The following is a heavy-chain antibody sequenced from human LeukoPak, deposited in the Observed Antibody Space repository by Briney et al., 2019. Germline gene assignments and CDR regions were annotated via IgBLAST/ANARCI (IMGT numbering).Heavy chain of an antibody. CDR1: GGSFSGYY. CDR2: INHNGST. Sequence: SETLSLTCAVYGGSFSGYYWSWIRQPPGKGLEWIGEINHNGSTNYNPSLKSRVTISVDTSKNQFSLKLSSVTAADTAVYYCASGLFPIVVVPAADNWFDPWGQGTLVTVSS. CDR3: ASGLFPIVVVPAADNWFDP. J-gene: IGHJ5*02. V-gene: IGHV4-34*01. D-gene: IGHD2-2*01.